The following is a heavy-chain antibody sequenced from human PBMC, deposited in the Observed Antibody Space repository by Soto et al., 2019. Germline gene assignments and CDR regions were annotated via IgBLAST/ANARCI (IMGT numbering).Heavy chain of an antibody. J-gene: IGHJ4*02. D-gene: IGHD6-13*01. CDR2: ISGNGEST. CDR1: GFTFSSYT. V-gene: IGHV3-23*01. Sequence: EVQLLESGGGLVQPGGSLRLSCAASGFTFSSYTMTWVRQAPGKGPEWVSSISGNGESTKYADSVKGRFTISRDSSKNTLDLQMNSLRAEDTAVYYCAMAGGIATAGAFNYWGQGTLVTVSS. CDR3: AMAGGIATAGAFNY.